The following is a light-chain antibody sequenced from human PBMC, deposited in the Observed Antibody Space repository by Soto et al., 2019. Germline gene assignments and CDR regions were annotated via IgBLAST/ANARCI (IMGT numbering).Light chain of an antibody. CDR3: QRYNDFQYV. V-gene: IGKV1-5*03. CDR2: KGI. J-gene: IGKJ2*01. Sequence: DIQMTQSPSTLSASVGDRVTITCRASQSISNWLALYQQKPGKAPKLLIYKGINLQSGVPARFSGSVSGTEVCLPISRLQPDDYGTYYCQRYNDFQYVFGQGTML. CDR1: QSISNW.